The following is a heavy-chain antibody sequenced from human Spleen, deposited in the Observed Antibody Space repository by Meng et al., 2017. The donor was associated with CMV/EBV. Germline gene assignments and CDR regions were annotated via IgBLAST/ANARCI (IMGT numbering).Heavy chain of an antibody. CDR3: ARVEGEGLVDS. D-gene: IGHD1-1*01. Sequence: GSLRLSCAVSGGSFNGYYWSWIRQPPGKGPEWIGEINHNGGTNYRASVKSRVTISLETSKNQFSLRLRSVTAADMAVYYCARVEGEGLVDSWGQGTLVTVSS. CDR2: INHNGGT. CDR1: GGSFNGYY. J-gene: IGHJ4*02. V-gene: IGHV4-34*01.